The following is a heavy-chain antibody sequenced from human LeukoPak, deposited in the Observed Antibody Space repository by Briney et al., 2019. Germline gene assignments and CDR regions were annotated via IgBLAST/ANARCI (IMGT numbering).Heavy chain of an antibody. J-gene: IGHJ3*02. CDR2: ISGSGGSS. CDR3: ARDLYYGSGTYHAFDI. CDR1: GFTFSSYG. Sequence: GGSLRLSCAASGFTFSSYGMSWVRQAPGKGLEWVSVISGSGGSSYYADSVKGRFTISRDNSRNTLYLQMNSLRAEDTAVYYCARDLYYGSGTYHAFDIWGQGTMVTVSS. D-gene: IGHD3-10*01. V-gene: IGHV3-23*01.